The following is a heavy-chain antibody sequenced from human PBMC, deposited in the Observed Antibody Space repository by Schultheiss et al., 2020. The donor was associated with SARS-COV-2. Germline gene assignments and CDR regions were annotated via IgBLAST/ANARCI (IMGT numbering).Heavy chain of an antibody. V-gene: IGHV1-69*13. Sequence: SVKVSCKASGGTFSSYAISWVRQAPGQGLEWMGGIIPIFGTANYAQKFQGRVTITADESTSTAYMELSSLRSEDTAVYYCATVLLVSSGWYYGMDVWGQGTTVTVSS. D-gene: IGHD6-19*01. CDR1: GGTFSSYA. CDR2: IIPIFGTA. CDR3: ATVLLVSSGWYYGMDV. J-gene: IGHJ6*02.